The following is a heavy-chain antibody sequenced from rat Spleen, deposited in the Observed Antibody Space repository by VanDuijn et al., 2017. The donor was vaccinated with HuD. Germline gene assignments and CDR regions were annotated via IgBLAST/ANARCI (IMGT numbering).Heavy chain of an antibody. Sequence: EVQLKESGPGLVQPSQTLSLTCTVSGFSLTDYSVHWVRQPPGKGLEWMGVMWSGGSTAYNSALKSRLSISRDTSKSQVFLKMNSLQTEDTAIYYCTRHFYYSSYIDYVMDAWGHGVMVTVSS. J-gene: IGHJ2*01. CDR1: GFSLTDYS. CDR3: TRHFYYSSYIDYVMDA. CDR2: MWSGGST. D-gene: IGHD1-2*01. V-gene: IGHV2S63*01.